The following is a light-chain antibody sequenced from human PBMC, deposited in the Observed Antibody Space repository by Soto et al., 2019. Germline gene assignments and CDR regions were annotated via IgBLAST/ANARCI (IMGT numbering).Light chain of an antibody. V-gene: IGKV1-5*01. CDR2: DAS. CDR3: QQYNSYLYT. CDR1: QSISSW. J-gene: IGKJ2*01. Sequence: DIQMTQSPSTLPASVGDRVTITCRARQSISSWLAWYQQKPGKAPKVLVYDASRLQSGVPARFNGSASGTEFTLTIRSLQPDDFATYYCQQYNSYLYTFGQGTKLDIK.